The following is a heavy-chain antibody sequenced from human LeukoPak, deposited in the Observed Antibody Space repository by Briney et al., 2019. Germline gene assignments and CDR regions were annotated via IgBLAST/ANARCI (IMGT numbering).Heavy chain of an antibody. CDR1: GYTFTDYY. CDR2: INSKSGGT. D-gene: IGHD1-14*01. Sequence: ASVKVSCKASGYTFTDYYLHWVRQAPGQGLEWMGWINSKSGGTNYAPKFQDRVSMTRDTSLSTAYMDLSRLRSDDTAVYYCARLKNPDDYWGQGTLVTVSS. V-gene: IGHV1-2*02. J-gene: IGHJ4*02. CDR3: ARLKNPDDY.